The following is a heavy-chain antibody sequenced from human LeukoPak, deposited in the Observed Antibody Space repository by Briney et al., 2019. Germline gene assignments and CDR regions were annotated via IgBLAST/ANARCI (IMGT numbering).Heavy chain of an antibody. V-gene: IGHV3-7*01. CDR3: VRESRPGGAMGLYHNFGY. D-gene: IGHD3-16*01. CDR1: GFNITDFW. Sequence: PGGYRRLSCAASGFNITDFWMTWVRQAPGKGLEWVANIKEDGTETHLVDSVKGRFTISRDNTKNVLYLQMNSLRGDDTATYYCVRESRPGGAMGLYHNFGYWGQGTLVAVSS. CDR2: IKEDGTET. J-gene: IGHJ4*02.